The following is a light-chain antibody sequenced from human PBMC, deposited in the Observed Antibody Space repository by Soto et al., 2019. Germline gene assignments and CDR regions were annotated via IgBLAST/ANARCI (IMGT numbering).Light chain of an antibody. CDR2: EVS. J-gene: IGLJ1*01. V-gene: IGLV2-23*02. CDR3: CSYAGSSTPLI. Sequence: LTEGSSVSGSPGQSITISYNGTSIDVGSYNLVSWYQQHPGKAPKVMIYEVSKRPSGVSNRFSGSKSGNTASLTISGLQAEDEADYYCCSYAGSSTPLIFGTGTKVTVL. CDR1: SIDVGSYNL.